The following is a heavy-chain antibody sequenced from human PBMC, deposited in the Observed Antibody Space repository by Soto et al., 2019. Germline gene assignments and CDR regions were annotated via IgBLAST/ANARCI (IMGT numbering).Heavy chain of an antibody. CDR2: ISSSGSTI. V-gene: IGHV3-48*03. D-gene: IGHD6-13*01. J-gene: IGHJ4*02. CDR3: ARVLAAAVDY. Sequence: GGSLRLSCAASGFTFSSYEMNWVRQAPGKGLEWVSYISSSGSTIYYADSVKGRFTISRDNAKNSLYLQMNSLRAEDAAVYYCARVLAAAVDYWGQGTLVTVSS. CDR1: GFTFSSYE.